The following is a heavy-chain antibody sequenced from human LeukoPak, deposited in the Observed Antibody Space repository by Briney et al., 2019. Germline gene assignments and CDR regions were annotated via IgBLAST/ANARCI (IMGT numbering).Heavy chain of an antibody. CDR1: GYTFTGYY. D-gene: IGHD3-22*01. J-gene: IGHJ5*02. CDR3: ARDPYYYDSSGYRNWFDP. CDR2: INPNSGGT. V-gene: IGHV1-2*02. Sequence: GASVKVSCKASGYTFTGYYMHWVRQAPGQGLEWMGWINPNSGGTNYAQKLQGRVTMTTDTSTSTAYMELRSLRSDDTAVYYCARDPYYYDSSGYRNWFDPWGQGTLVTVSS.